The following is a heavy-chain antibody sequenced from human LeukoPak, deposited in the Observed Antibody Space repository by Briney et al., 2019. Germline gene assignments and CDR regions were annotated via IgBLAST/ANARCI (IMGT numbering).Heavy chain of an antibody. CDR3: ARPHRGTTNQFDY. CDR1: GYSFTSYW. J-gene: IGHJ4*02. D-gene: IGHD3-16*01. CDR2: IYPGDSDT. Sequence: GESLKISCKGSGYSFTSYWIGWVRQMPGKGLKWMGIIYPGDSDTRYSPSFQGQVTISADKSISTAYLQWSSLKASGTAMYYCARPHRGTTNQFDYWGQGTLVTVSS. V-gene: IGHV5-51*01.